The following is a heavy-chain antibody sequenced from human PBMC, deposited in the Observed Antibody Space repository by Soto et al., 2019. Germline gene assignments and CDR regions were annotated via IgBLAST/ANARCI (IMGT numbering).Heavy chain of an antibody. CDR1: GGTFKSYA. V-gene: IGHV1-69*12. CDR2: TIPMFGTT. J-gene: IGHJ6*02. D-gene: IGHD3-22*01. Sequence: QVQLVQSGAEVKKPESSVRVSCKASGGTFKSYAITWVRQDPGQGLEWMGGTIPMFGTTNYAEKFQGRVTITADESTNTAYMELSSLRSEDTTVYYCTRCGIRYHSIGYYLGIDGMDVWGQGTMVNVSS. CDR3: TRCGIRYHSIGYYLGIDGMDV.